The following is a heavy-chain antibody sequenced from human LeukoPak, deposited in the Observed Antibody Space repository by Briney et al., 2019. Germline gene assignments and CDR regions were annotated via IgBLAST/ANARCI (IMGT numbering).Heavy chain of an antibody. Sequence: GGSLRVSCAASGFTFSSYGMSWVRQAPGKGLEWVSAISGSGGSTYYADSGKGRFTTSRDNSKNTLYLQMNSLRAEDTAVYYCAKGNDRGYSYGSTYFDYWGQGTLVTVSS. CDR2: ISGSGGST. J-gene: IGHJ4*02. CDR3: AKGNDRGYSYGSTYFDY. CDR1: GFTFSSYG. V-gene: IGHV3-23*01. D-gene: IGHD5-18*01.